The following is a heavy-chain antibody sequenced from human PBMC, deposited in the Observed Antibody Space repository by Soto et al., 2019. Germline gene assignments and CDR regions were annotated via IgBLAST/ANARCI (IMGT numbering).Heavy chain of an antibody. V-gene: IGHV1-18*01. Sequence: QVQLVQSGGEVKKPGASVKVSCKTSGYTFTTYGISWVRQAPGQGLEWVGWISAYSGKTHYAQKFQGKVTMTTDTTPNTAYLELRSLSSDDTAVYYCARDPYLGDHQYWGQGTLVTFSS. CDR1: GYTFTTYG. CDR2: ISAYSGKT. D-gene: IGHD3-16*01. J-gene: IGHJ4*02. CDR3: ARDPYLGDHQY.